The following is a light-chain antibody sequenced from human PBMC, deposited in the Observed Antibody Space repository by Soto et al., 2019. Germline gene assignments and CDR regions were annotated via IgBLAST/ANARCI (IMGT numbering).Light chain of an antibody. J-gene: IGKJ4*01. V-gene: IGKV1-39*01. CDR2: ATS. CDR3: QQSYSGPLT. Sequence: DILLIQSRFTLPSPPVELATLPCRASQSVGTYLNWYQQKPGKAPRVLIYATSIREWGVPERFSGIGSGTDFTLSISSLQPEDFAAYYCQQSYSGPLTFGGGTKVDIK. CDR1: QSVGTY.